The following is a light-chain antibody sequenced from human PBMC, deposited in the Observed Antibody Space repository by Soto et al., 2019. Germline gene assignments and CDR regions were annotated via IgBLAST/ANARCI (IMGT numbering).Light chain of an antibody. CDR1: SSDVGGYNY. Sequence: QSVLTQAVSVSGAPGQSITISCTSTSSDVGGYNYVSWYQHHPGKAPKLLIYDVSNRPSGISNRFSGPKSDNTASLTISGLQPEDEADYYCSSYTTGNTRQIVFGTGTKVTVL. V-gene: IGLV2-14*03. CDR3: SSYTTGNTRQIV. J-gene: IGLJ1*01. CDR2: DVS.